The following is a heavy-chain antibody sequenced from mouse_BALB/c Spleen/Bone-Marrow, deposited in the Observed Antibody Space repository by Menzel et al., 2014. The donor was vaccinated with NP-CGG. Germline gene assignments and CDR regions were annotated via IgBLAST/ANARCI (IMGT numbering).Heavy chain of an antibody. CDR3: ARQITTVDYAMDY. CDR1: GYTFTSYW. V-gene: IGHV1-7*01. D-gene: IGHD1-1*01. Sequence: QVQLQQPGAELAKPGASVKMSCKASGYTFTSYWMHWVKQRPGQGLEWIGYINPSTGYTEYNQKFKDKATLTADKSSSTACMQLSSLTSEDSAVYYCARQITTVDYAMDYWGQGTSVTVSS. CDR2: INPSTGYT. J-gene: IGHJ4*01.